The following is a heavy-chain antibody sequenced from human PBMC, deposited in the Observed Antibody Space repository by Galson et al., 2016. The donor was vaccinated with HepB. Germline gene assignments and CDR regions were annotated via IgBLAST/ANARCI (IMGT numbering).Heavy chain of an antibody. CDR3: ARARSRGWSDAFDY. CDR2: TYYWSKWYN. Sequence: CAISGDSVSSNSAAWNWFRQSTSRGLEWLGRTYYWSKWYNDYRLSLKTRININADTSRNEVSLQLKSVTLEDTAVYYCARARSRGWSDAFDYWGQGTLVTISS. J-gene: IGHJ4*02. D-gene: IGHD6-19*01. V-gene: IGHV6-1*01. CDR1: GDSVSSNSAA.